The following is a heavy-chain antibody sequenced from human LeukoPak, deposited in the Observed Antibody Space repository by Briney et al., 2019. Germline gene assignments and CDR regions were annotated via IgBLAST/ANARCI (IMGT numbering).Heavy chain of an antibody. D-gene: IGHD1-26*01. CDR3: ARGGSYAALDI. CDR1: GFTFSSYA. J-gene: IGHJ3*02. Sequence: PGGSLRLSCAASGFTFSSYAMSWVRQAPGKGLEWVGRTRNKANSYTTEYAASVKGRFTISRDDSKNSLYLQMNSLRTEDTAVYYCARGGSYAALDIWGQGTMVTVSS. CDR2: TRNKANSYTT. V-gene: IGHV3-72*01.